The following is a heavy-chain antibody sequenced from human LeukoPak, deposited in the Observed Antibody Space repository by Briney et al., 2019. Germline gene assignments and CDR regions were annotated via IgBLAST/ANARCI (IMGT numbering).Heavy chain of an antibody. Sequence: ASVKVSCKPSGYTFTGYYLHWVRQAPGQALEWMGWINPNTGATIYAQKFQGRVTMSRDTSSSTAYMVLTYLRSDDTAVYFCARDRVGSGWPRPYYFEFWGQGTLVTVSS. V-gene: IGHV1-2*02. CDR2: INPNTGAT. J-gene: IGHJ4*02. CDR1: GYTFTGYY. CDR3: ARDRVGSGWPRPYYFEF. D-gene: IGHD6-19*01.